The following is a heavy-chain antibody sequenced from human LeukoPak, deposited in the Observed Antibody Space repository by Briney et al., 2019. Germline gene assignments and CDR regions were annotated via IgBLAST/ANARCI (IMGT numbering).Heavy chain of an antibody. V-gene: IGHV1-18*01. CDR1: GYTFTSYG. CDR2: IRAYNGNT. J-gene: IGHJ4*02. CDR3: ARDRYSSSWYLDDY. D-gene: IGHD6-13*01. Sequence: RASVKVSCKASGYTFTSYGISWVRQAPGQGLEWMGWIRAYNGNTNYAQKLQGRVTMTTDTSTSTAYMELRGLRSDDTAVYYCARDRYSSSWYLDDYWGQGTLVTVSS.